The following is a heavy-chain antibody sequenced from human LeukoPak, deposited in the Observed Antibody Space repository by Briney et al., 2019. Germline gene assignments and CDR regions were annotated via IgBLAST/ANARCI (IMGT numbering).Heavy chain of an antibody. D-gene: IGHD6-19*01. CDR3: ARDRDSSGPGDY. CDR2: INPSGGST. CDR1: GYTFTSYY. J-gene: IGHJ4*02. V-gene: IGHV1-46*01. Sequence: ASVKVSCKASGYTFTSYYMHWVRQAPGQGLEWMGIINPSGGSTSYAQKFQGRVTMTRDTSISTAYMELSRLRSDDTAVYYCARDRDSSGPGDYWGQGTLVTVSS.